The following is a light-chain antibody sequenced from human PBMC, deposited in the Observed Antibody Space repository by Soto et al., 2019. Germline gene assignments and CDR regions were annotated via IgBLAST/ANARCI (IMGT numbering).Light chain of an antibody. J-gene: IGLJ3*02. CDR2: LEVSGSY. CDR1: SGHSYYV. Sequence: QLVLTQSSSASASLGSSVKLTCTLSSGHSYYVIAWHQQQPGKAPRYLMKLEVSGSYDKGSGVPDRFSGSSSGADRYLTISILQAEDEADYYCETWDSNIRVFGGGTKLTVL. CDR3: ETWDSNIRV. V-gene: IGLV4-60*03.